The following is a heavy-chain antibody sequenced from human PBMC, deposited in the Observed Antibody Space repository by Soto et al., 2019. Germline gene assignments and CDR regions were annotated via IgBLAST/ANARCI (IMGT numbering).Heavy chain of an antibody. J-gene: IGHJ4*02. CDR1: GFTFSSYS. D-gene: IGHD2-15*01. V-gene: IGHV3-23*01. Sequence: GGSLILSCSASGFTFSSYSMSWVRLTPGKGLEWVSSIVTGTGTTNYADSVTGRFSISRDNSKNMLYLQMNSLGVEDTAVYYCAKDRQPDGIWTFDYWGRGTLVTVSS. CDR3: AKDRQPDGIWTFDY. CDR2: IVTGTGTT.